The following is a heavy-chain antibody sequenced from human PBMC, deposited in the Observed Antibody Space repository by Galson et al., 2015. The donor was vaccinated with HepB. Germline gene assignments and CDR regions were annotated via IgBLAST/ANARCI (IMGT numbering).Heavy chain of an antibody. CDR3: AREPYSGYDWGVYYYYMDV. D-gene: IGHD5-12*01. J-gene: IGHJ6*03. CDR2: IIPIFGTA. V-gene: IGHV1-69*13. CDR1: GGTFSSYA. Sequence: SVKVSCKASGGTFSSYAISWVRQAPGQGLEWMGGIIPIFGTANYAQKFQGRVTITADESTSTAYMELSSLRSEDTAVYYCAREPYSGYDWGVYYYYMDVWGKGTTVTVAS.